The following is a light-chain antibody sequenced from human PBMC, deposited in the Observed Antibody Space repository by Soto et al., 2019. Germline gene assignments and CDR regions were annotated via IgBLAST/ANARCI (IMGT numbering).Light chain of an antibody. CDR3: QQSYTSPWT. CDR2: GAS. Sequence: DIQMTQSPSSLSASVGDRATITCRASQTISSYLNWYQQKPGKAPKLLIYGASSLQSGVPSKFSGSGSGTDFTLTIGSLQPEDFATYYCQQSYTSPWTFGQGTKVEIK. V-gene: IGKV1-39*01. J-gene: IGKJ1*01. CDR1: QTISSY.